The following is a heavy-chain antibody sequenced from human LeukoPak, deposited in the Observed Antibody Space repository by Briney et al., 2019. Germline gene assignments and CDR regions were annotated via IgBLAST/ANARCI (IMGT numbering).Heavy chain of an antibody. CDR1: GFTFSSYD. J-gene: IGHJ4*02. CDR3: TRGSPHGFDY. Sequence: GGSLRLSCAASGFTFSSYDFHWVRQGTGKGLEWVSSIGTGGNTYYLASVKGRFTISRDNAKDSLYLQMNNLRVEDTALYYCTRGSPHGFDYWGQGTLVTVSS. V-gene: IGHV3-13*01. CDR2: IGTGGNT.